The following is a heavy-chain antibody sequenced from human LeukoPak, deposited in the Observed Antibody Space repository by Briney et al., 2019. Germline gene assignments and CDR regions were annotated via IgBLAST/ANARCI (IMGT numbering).Heavy chain of an antibody. J-gene: IGHJ3*02. CDR1: GFTFSTYD. V-gene: IGHV3-21*01. CDR2: INSYGAYT. Sequence: PGGSLRLSCAGSGFTFSTYDMSWVRQAPGKGLEWVSTINSYGAYTYYADSVKGRFTISRDNAKNSLYLQMNSLRAEDTAVYYCARGELRYFDWSPTVDAFDIWGQGTMVTVSS. D-gene: IGHD3-9*01. CDR3: ARGELRYFDWSPTVDAFDI.